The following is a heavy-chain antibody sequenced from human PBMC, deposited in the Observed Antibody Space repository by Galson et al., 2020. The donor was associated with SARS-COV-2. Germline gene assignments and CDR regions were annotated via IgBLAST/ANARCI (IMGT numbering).Heavy chain of an antibody. CDR1: GESFSGCY. V-gene: IGHV4-34*01. CDR2: ISPTGGI. D-gene: IGHD2-21*01. Sequence: SQASETLSLTCAVYGESFSGCYWGWSRQYPAEGLEWRGGISPTGGINNNPSLKRRVTISKDAPKNQLSLRLRSLTAADTAIYFCARGARDVNMLVMIATAASYYFDFWGQGSLVTVSS. CDR3: ARGARDVNMLVMIATAASYYFDF. J-gene: IGHJ4*02.